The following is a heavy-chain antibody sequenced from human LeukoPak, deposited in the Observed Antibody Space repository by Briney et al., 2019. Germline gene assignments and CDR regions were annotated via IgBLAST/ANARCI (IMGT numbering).Heavy chain of an antibody. V-gene: IGHV3-23*01. Sequence: PGGSLRLSCAGSGFTFSSYAMSWVRQAPGKGLEWVSTISGSGGAGTYYADSVKGRFTISRDNSKNTLYLQMNSLRAEDTAVYYCAKDRLGSHIVVVTAILYFDYWGQGTLVTVSS. CDR2: ISGSGGAGT. J-gene: IGHJ4*02. CDR3: AKDRLGSHIVVVTAILYFDY. CDR1: GFTFSSYA. D-gene: IGHD2-21*02.